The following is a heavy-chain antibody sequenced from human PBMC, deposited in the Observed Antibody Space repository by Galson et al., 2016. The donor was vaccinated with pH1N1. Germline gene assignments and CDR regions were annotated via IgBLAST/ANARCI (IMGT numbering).Heavy chain of an antibody. Sequence: SETLSLTCTVSGGSVSISSHYWGWIRQPPGKGLEWIGSIYYSESMHYNPSLKSRVTISVDTSKNQLFLKLSSVTAADTAVYYCARPDYVDADLKDWYFDLWGRGTLVTVSS. CDR2: IYYSESM. J-gene: IGHJ2*01. D-gene: IGHD4-17*01. CDR1: GGSVSISSHY. CDR3: ARPDYVDADLKDWYFDL. V-gene: IGHV4-39*01.